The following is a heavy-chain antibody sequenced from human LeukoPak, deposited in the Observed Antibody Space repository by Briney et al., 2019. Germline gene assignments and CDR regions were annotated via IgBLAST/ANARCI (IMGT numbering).Heavy chain of an antibody. CDR3: ASRYVSSEVVIIPTAKNNWFDP. V-gene: IGHV4-34*01. J-gene: IGHJ5*02. CDR2: INRSGST. D-gene: IGHD3-3*01. Sequence: PSETLSLTCAVYGGSFSGYYWSWIRQPPGKGLEWIGEINRSGSTNYNPSLKSRVTISVDTSKNQFSLKLSSVTAADTAVYYCASRYVSSEVVIIPTAKNNWFDPWGQGTLVTVSS. CDR1: GGSFSGYY.